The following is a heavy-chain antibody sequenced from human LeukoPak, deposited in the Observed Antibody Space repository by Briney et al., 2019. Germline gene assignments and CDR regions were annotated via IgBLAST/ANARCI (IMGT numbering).Heavy chain of an antibody. V-gene: IGHV3-48*02. J-gene: IGHJ3*02. D-gene: IGHD2-15*01. CDR1: GFTFSTYS. CDR3: ARDDSWAFDI. CDR2: ISSGSGSTI. Sequence: PGESLRLSCAPSGFTFSTYSMNWVRQAPGKGRDWVSYISSGSGSTIHYADSVKGPFSISRDNAKNSLYLQMNSLRDEDTAVYHCARDDSWAFDIWGQGAMITVSS.